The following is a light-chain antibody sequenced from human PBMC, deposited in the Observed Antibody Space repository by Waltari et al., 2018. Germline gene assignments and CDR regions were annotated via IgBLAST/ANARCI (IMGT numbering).Light chain of an antibody. V-gene: IGLV3-19*01. CDR3: ESWDSTGTHPI. Sequence: SSDLTQDPAVSVAVGQTIRITCQGDSLRNYHANWYQQKPGQAPVLVVYGNKNRPSGIPERVSGSSSGNTASLSITGAQEEDEAEYYCESWDSTGTHPIFGGGTRLTVL. CDR2: GNK. CDR1: SLRNYH. J-gene: IGLJ2*01.